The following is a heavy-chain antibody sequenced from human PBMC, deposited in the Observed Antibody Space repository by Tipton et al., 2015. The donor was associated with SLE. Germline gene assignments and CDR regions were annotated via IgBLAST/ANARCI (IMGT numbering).Heavy chain of an antibody. Sequence: QLVQSGGGLVQPGGSLRLSCTASGVTVSSNYMSWVRQAPGKGLEWVSVIYSGGSTYYADSVKGRFIISRDNAKNTLYLQMNSLRPEDTAVYYCARVAAHIMSTCFDYWGRGTLVTVSS. CDR2: IYSGGST. D-gene: IGHD2-21*01. CDR1: GVTVSSNY. V-gene: IGHV3-53*04. CDR3: ARVAAHIMSTCFDY. J-gene: IGHJ4*02.